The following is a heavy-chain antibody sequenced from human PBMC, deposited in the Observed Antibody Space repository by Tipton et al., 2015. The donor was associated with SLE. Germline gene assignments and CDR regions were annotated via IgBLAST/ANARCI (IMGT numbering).Heavy chain of an antibody. D-gene: IGHD3-10*01. V-gene: IGHV3-9*01. J-gene: IGHJ6*02. CDR2: ISWNTGDI. CDR1: GFIFEDYG. Sequence: SLRLSCAASGFIFEDYGMHWVRQVPGKGLEWVSGISWNTGDIGYADSVKGRFIISRDNAKNSLYLQMNSLRAEDTALYYCARVSEVRYYYYYGMDVWGQGTTVTVSS. CDR3: ARVSEVRYYYYYGMDV.